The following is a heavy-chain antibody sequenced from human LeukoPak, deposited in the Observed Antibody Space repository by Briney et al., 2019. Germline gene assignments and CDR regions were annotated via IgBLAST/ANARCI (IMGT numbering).Heavy chain of an antibody. CDR3: AGTTTTCCNS. J-gene: IGHJ4*02. CDR1: GFTFSSYR. Sequence: PGGSLRLSCAASGFTFSSYRMNWVRQAPGKGLEWVSSISSSSSYIYYADSVRGRFTISRDNAKNTLYLQMNSLRVDDTAVYYCAGTTTTCCNSWGQGTLVTVSS. CDR2: ISSSSSYI. V-gene: IGHV3-21*06. D-gene: IGHD4-11*01.